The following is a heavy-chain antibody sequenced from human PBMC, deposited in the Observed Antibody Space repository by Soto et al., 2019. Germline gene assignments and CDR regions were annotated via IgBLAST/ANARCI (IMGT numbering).Heavy chain of an antibody. CDR1: GGTFSSYA. D-gene: IGHD5-18*01. V-gene: IGHV1-69*13. CDR2: IIPIFGTA. CDR3: ARAVPRRKTSIQLWPRLDY. J-gene: IGHJ4*02. Sequence: SVKVSCKASGGTFSSYAISWLRQAPGQGLEWMGGIIPIFGTANYAQKFQGRVTITADESTSTAYMELSSLRSEDTAVYYCARAVPRRKTSIQLWPRLDYWGQGTLVTVSS.